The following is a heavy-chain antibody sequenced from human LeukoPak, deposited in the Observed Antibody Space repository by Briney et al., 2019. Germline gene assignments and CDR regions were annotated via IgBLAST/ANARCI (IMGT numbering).Heavy chain of an antibody. CDR3: ARDPYYFDSSGYADY. CDR1: GFTFSSNA. V-gene: IGHV3-30*01. CDR2: ISYDGSDK. Sequence: TGGSLRLSCAASGFTFSSNAMHWVRQAPGKGLEWVAVISYDGSDKNYADSVKGRFTISRDNSKSTLYLQMDSLRTEDTAVYYCARDPYYFDSSGYADYWGRGTLVTVSS. J-gene: IGHJ4*02. D-gene: IGHD3-22*01.